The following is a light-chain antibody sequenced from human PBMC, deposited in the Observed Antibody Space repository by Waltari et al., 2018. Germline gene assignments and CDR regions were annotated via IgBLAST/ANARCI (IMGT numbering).Light chain of an antibody. J-gene: IGKJ2*01. Sequence: DIQMTQSPSSLSASVGDRVTITCRASQSISSYLNWYQQKPGKAPKLLIYAASSVQSGVPSRLSGSGPGTDVTLTISSLQPEDFAAYYCQQSYSTPYTFGQGTKLEIK. CDR3: QQSYSTPYT. CDR2: AAS. V-gene: IGKV1-39*01. CDR1: QSISSY.